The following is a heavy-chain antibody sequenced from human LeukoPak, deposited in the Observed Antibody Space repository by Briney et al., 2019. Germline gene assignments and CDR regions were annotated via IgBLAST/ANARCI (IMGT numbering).Heavy chain of an antibody. CDR1: GFTFSSYG. Sequence: GGSLRLSCAASGFTFSSYGMHWVRQAPGKGLEWVAVISYDGSNKYYADSVKGRFTISRDNSENTLYLQMNSLRAEDTAVYYCAKDSSDLSSVLRFLAFYYYGMDVWGQGTTVTVSS. V-gene: IGHV3-30*18. D-gene: IGHD3-3*01. CDR2: ISYDGSNK. J-gene: IGHJ6*02. CDR3: AKDSSDLSSVLRFLAFYYYGMDV.